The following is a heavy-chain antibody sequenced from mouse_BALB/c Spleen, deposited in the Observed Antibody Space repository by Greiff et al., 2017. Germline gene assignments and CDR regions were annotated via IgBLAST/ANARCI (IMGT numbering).Heavy chain of an antibody. CDR1: GFTFSSYA. D-gene: IGHD1-2*01. V-gene: IGHV5-6-5*01. Sequence: EVKLMESGGGLVKPGGSLKLSCAASGFTFSSYAMSWVRQTPEKRLEWVASISSGGSTYYPDSVKGRFTISRDNARNILYLQMSSLRSEDTAMYYCARESLLRLSYAMDYWGQGTSVTVSS. CDR2: ISSGGST. CDR3: ARESLLRLSYAMDY. J-gene: IGHJ4*01.